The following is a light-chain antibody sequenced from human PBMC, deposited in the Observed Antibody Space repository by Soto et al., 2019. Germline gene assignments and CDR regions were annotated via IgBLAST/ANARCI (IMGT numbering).Light chain of an antibody. V-gene: IGLV1-40*01. J-gene: IGLJ2*01. Sequence: QSVLTQPPSVSGAPGQRVTISCTGSSSNIGAGYDVHWYQQLPGTAPKLLIYGNSNRPSGVPDRFSGSKSGTSASLAITGIQAEDEADYYCQSYDSSLSGSVVFGGGTKMTVI. CDR1: SSNIGAGYD. CDR3: QSYDSSLSGSVV. CDR2: GNS.